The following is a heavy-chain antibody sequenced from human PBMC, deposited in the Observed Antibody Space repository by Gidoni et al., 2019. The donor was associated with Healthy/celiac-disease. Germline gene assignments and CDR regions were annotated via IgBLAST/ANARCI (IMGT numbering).Heavy chain of an antibody. V-gene: IGHV4-34*01. D-gene: IGHD3-22*01. Sequence: QVQLQQWGAGLLKPSETLSLTCAVYGGSFSGYYWSWIRQPPGKGLGWIGEINHSGSTNDNPSLKSRVTISVDTSKNQFSLKLSSVTAADTAVYYCARVPARIVGYGTFDIWGQGTMVTVSS. CDR2: INHSGST. CDR1: GGSFSGYY. J-gene: IGHJ3*02. CDR3: ARVPARIVGYGTFDI.